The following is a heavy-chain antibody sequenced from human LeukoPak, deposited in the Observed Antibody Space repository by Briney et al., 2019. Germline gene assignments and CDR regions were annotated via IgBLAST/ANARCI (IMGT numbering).Heavy chain of an antibody. D-gene: IGHD1-26*01. J-gene: IGHJ4*02. CDR2: IYSSGST. CDR1: GASFSGSPYY. Sequence: SETLSLTCTVSGASFSGSPYYWGWIRQPPGTGLEWIGSIYSSGSTYYNASLQSRVTISIETSKNQISLRLNSVTAADTAIYYCAKSGGYGLIDYWGQGTLVTVPS. CDR3: AKSGGYGLIDY. V-gene: IGHV4-39*01.